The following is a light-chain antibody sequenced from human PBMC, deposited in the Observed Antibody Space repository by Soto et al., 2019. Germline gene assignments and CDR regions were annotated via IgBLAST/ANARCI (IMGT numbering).Light chain of an antibody. J-gene: IGKJ4*01. CDR1: QSVDNY. V-gene: IGKV3-11*01. CDR2: DAS. Sequence: EIVLTQSPATLSLSPGERATLSCRASQSVDNYLAWYQQKPGQAPRLLIYDASNRATGIPARFSGSGSGTDFTLTISSLEPEDLAVYYCQQRINWPPLTFGGGTKVEIK. CDR3: QQRINWPPLT.